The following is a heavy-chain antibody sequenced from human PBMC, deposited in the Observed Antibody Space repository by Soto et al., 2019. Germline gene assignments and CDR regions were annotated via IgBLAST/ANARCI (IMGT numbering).Heavy chain of an antibody. CDR2: IYYSGST. Sequence: HPGKGLEWIGYIYYSGSTYYNPSLKSRVTISVDTSKNQFSLKLSSVTAADTAVYYCARAPRRQLWLCGSGMGV. D-gene: IGHD5-18*01. J-gene: IGHJ6*01. CDR3: ARAPRRQLWLCGSGMGV. V-gene: IGHV4-31*02.